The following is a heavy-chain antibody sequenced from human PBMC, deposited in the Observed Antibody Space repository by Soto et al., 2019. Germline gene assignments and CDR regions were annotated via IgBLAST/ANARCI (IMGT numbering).Heavy chain of an antibody. CDR1: GFTFSSYA. CDR2: ISSSGDRT. CDR3: ARGGDVVVPAAIMYLDY. J-gene: IGHJ4*02. V-gene: IGHV3-64*02. D-gene: IGHD2-2*01. Sequence: EVQLVESGEGLVQPGGSLRLSCAASGFTFSSYAMHWVRQAPGKGLEYVSAISSSGDRTYYADSVKGRFTISRDNSKNTLYLHMGSLRAEDMAVYYCARGGDVVVPAAIMYLDYVGQGTLVTVSS.